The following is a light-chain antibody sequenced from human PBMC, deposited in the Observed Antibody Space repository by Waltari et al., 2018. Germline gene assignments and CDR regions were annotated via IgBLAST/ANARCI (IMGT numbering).Light chain of an antibody. Sequence: SYKLTQPPSVSVSPGQTARTTCSADALPKQHTYWYQQKTGQAPVMVIYNATERPSGVPERFSGSSSGTTVTLTISGVQAEDEADYYCQSADSDGPFRLIFGGGTKLTVL. J-gene: IGLJ2*01. CDR1: ALPKQH. CDR3: QSADSDGPFRLI. V-gene: IGLV3-25*03. CDR2: NAT.